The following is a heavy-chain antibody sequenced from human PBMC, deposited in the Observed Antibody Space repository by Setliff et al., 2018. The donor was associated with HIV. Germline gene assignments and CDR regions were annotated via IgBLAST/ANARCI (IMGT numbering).Heavy chain of an antibody. CDR2: FYYSGTT. V-gene: IGHV4-39*01. CDR1: GASITTNSYY. J-gene: IGHJ4*02. Sequence: SETLSLTCAVSGASITTNSYYWGWIRQTPEKGLEWIGDFYYSGTTYYNPSLKSRATISVDTSQNQFSLRLSFVTASDTAVYHCACRTLITGYDYWGQGPLVTVSS. D-gene: IGHD3-16*01. CDR3: ACRTLITGYDY.